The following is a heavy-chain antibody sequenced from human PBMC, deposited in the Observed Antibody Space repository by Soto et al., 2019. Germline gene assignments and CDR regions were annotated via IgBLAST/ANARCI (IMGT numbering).Heavy chain of an antibody. CDR2: INPNSGGT. V-gene: IGHV1-2*04. D-gene: IGHD5-18*01. J-gene: IGHJ4*02. CDR3: ARDLGYSYGPSHPLDY. CDR1: GYTFTGYY. Sequence: GASVKVSCKASGYTFTGYYMHWVRQAPGQGLEWMGWINPNSGGTNYAQKFQGWVTMTRDTSISTAYMELSRLRSDDTAVYYCARDLGYSYGPSHPLDYWGQGTLVTVSS.